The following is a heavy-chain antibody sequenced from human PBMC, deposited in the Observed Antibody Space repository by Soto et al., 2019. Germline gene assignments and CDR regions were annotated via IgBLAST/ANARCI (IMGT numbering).Heavy chain of an antibody. D-gene: IGHD3-10*01. V-gene: IGHV1-2*02. CDR3: VRWFAELLQPDY. J-gene: IGHJ4*02. Sequence: ASVKVSCKASGYTFTDYYIHWVRQAPLQVLEWMVWVNPKSGGTNYAQNFQGRITMTSDTSISKAYMELNSLRSDDTAVYDCVRWFAELLQPDYWGQGTMVTVSS. CDR2: VNPKSGGT. CDR1: GYTFTDYY.